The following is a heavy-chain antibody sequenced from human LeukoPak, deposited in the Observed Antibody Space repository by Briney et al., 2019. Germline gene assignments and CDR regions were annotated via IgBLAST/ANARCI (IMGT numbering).Heavy chain of an antibody. D-gene: IGHD3-10*01. CDR3: AKDHVPSY. Sequence: SGGSLRLSCAASGFTFSSYAMSWVRQAPGKGLEWVSVISGSGDNTYYADSVKGRLTISRDNSKNTLYLQMNSLRGEDTAVYYCAKDHVPSYWGQGTLVTVSS. V-gene: IGHV3-23*01. J-gene: IGHJ4*02. CDR1: GFTFSSYA. CDR2: ISGSGDNT.